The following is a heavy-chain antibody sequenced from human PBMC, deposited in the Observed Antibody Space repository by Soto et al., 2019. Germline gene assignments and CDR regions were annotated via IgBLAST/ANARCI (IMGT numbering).Heavy chain of an antibody. CDR2: VIQSGSGGST. Sequence: GGSLRLSCAASGFTFNNYAMTWVRQAPGKGLEWVSTVIQSGSGGSTYYADSVKGRFTISRANSTNTLYLQMNSLRAEDTAVYYCAKGAEAPGIAACFDYWGQGTLVTVSS. V-gene: IGHV3-23*01. J-gene: IGHJ4*02. CDR1: GFTFNNYA. D-gene: IGHD6-13*01. CDR3: AKGAEAPGIAACFDY.